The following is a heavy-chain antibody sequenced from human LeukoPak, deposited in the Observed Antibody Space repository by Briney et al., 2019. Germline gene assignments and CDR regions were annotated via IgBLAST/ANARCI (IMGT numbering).Heavy chain of an antibody. CDR2: IIPIFGTA. CDR3: AFGDCDFWSGYYRPLMDYYYGMDV. D-gene: IGHD3-3*01. V-gene: IGHV1-69*13. J-gene: IGHJ6*02. Sequence: GASVKVSCKASGGTFSSYAISWVRQAPGQGLEWMGGIIPIFGTANYAQKFQGRVTITADESTSTAYMELSSLRSEDTAVYYCAFGDCDFWSGYYRPLMDYYYGMDVWGQGTTVTVSS. CDR1: GGTFSSYA.